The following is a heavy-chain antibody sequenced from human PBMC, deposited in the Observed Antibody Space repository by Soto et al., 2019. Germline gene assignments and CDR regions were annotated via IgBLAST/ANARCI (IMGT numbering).Heavy chain of an antibody. V-gene: IGHV4-59*01. Sequence: QVQLQESGPGLVKPSETLSLTCTVSGRSISSYYWSWIRQPPGKGLEWIGYIYYSGSTNYNPSLKSRVTISVDTSKNQFSLKMSSVTAADTAVYYCARLATRYYFDYWGQGTLVAVSS. D-gene: IGHD1-1*01. CDR1: GRSISSYY. J-gene: IGHJ4*02. CDR2: IYYSGST. CDR3: ARLATRYYFDY.